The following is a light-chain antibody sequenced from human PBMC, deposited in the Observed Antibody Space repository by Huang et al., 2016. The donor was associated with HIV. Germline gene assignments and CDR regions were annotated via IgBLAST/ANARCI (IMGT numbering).Light chain of an antibody. J-gene: IGKJ4*02. V-gene: IGKV1-12*01. CDR1: QDVNKW. CDR2: ASS. CDR3: QQSVTFPLT. Sequence: DIKMTQSPSSVSASIGDRVSFTCRASQDVNKWLAWYQQKPGVAPKLLGYASSTLQSGAPSRFRGSGSGTHFTLTINNLQAEDFATYFCQQSVTFPLTFGGGTKVELK.